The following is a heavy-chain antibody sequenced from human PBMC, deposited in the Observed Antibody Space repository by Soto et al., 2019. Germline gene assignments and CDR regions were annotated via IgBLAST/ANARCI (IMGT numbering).Heavy chain of an antibody. V-gene: IGHV3-33*01. Sequence: QVQLVESGGGVVQPGRSLRLSCAASGFTFSSYGMHWVRQAPGKGLEWVAVIWYDGSNKYYADSVKGRFTISRDNSKNTLYLQMNSLRAEDTAVYYCARRYYYYGIDVWGQGTTVTVSS. CDR2: IWYDGSNK. J-gene: IGHJ6*02. CDR1: GFTFSSYG. CDR3: ARRYYYYGIDV.